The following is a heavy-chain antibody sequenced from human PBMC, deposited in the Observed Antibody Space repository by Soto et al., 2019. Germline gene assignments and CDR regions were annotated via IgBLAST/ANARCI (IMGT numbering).Heavy chain of an antibody. V-gene: IGHV3-30*19. D-gene: IGHD3-16*01. Sequence: QVQLVESGGGVVQPGTSLRLSCVGSGFTFRSYVIHWVRQAPGKGLEWVALTSYDGSNKYYYDSVKGRFTISRDNSRNTVDLQMDSLRLEDTALYYCARWGTTGGLDVWGQGTRVSVSS. J-gene: IGHJ4*02. CDR1: GFTFRSYV. CDR2: TSYDGSNK. CDR3: ARWGTTGGLDV.